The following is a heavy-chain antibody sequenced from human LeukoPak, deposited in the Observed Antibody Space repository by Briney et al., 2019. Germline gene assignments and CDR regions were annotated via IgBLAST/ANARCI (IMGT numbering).Heavy chain of an antibody. V-gene: IGHV1-69*06. CDR2: IIPIFGTA. CDR1: GGTFISYD. D-gene: IGHD3-10*01. CDR3: ARDGEGGYYGSGSYPFDY. Sequence: GASVKASCKASGGTFISYDISWVRQAPGQGLEWMGGIIPIFGTANYAQKFQGRVTITADKSTSTAYMELSSLRSEDTAVYYCARDGEGGYYGSGSYPFDYWGQGTLVTVSS. J-gene: IGHJ4*02.